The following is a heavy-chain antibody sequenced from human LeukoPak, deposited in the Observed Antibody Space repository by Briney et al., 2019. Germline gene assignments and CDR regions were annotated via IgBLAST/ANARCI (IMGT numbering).Heavy chain of an antibody. Sequence: PGGSLRLSCAASGFTFSSYWMSWVRQAPGKGLEWVASIKQDGSEKYCVDSVKGRFTISRDNANNSLYLQMNSLRADDTAVYYCVRDIGLRKAAPPGWFDPWGQGALVTVSS. CDR3: VRDIGLRKAAPPGWFDP. CDR2: IKQDGSEK. CDR1: GFTFSSYW. V-gene: IGHV3-7*01. D-gene: IGHD6-6*01. J-gene: IGHJ5*02.